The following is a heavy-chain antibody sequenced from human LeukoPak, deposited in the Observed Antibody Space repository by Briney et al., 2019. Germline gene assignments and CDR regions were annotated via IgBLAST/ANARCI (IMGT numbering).Heavy chain of an antibody. J-gene: IGHJ4*02. CDR3: AREGLPAAGDC. V-gene: IGHV3-7*01. D-gene: IGHD2-2*01. CDR1: GFIFSKYW. CDR2: IKGDGSDK. Sequence: GGPLRLSCAASGFIFSKYWMRWVRHATGKGREGVANIKGDGSDKNYVDSVKGRFTISRDNAKNSMYLEMNSLRGDDTAVYYCAREGLPAAGDCWGQGTLVTVSS.